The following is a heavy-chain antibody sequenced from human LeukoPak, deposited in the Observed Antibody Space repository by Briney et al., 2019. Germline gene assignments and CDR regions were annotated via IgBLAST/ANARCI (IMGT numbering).Heavy chain of an antibody. D-gene: IGHD3-10*01. CDR2: IWYDGSNK. CDR3: ARDPSLLWFGESHYYFDY. Sequence: GRSLRLSCATSGFTFSSYGMQWVRQAPGKGMEWVAVIWYDGSNKYYADSVKGRFTITRDNSKNTLYLQMNSLIAEDTAVYYCARDPSLLWFGESHYYFDYWGQGTVVTVSS. J-gene: IGHJ4*02. V-gene: IGHV3-33*01. CDR1: GFTFSSYG.